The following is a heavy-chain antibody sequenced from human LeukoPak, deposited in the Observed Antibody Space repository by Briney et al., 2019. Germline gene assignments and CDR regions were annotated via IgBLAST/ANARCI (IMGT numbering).Heavy chain of an antibody. Sequence: GGSLRLSCAASGFTFNTYAMNWVRQAPGKGLEWVSSISGSGGSAYYADSVKGRFTISRDNSKNTLYLQMNSLRAEDTAVYYCAKPPLWFMGYFDYWGQGTLVTVSS. CDR3: AKPPLWFMGYFDY. V-gene: IGHV3-23*01. CDR1: GFTFNTYA. CDR2: ISGSGGSA. D-gene: IGHD2-8*02. J-gene: IGHJ4*02.